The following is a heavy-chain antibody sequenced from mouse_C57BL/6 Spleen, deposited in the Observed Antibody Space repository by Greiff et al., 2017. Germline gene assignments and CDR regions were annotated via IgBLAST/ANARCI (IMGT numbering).Heavy chain of an antibody. J-gene: IGHJ4*01. CDR3: AKRHGYYGNAMDY. V-gene: IGHV2-4*01. Sequence: VQVVESGPGLVQPSQSLSITCTVSGFSLTSYGVHWVRQPPGKGLEWLGVIWSGGSTDYNAAFISRLSISKDNSKSQVFFKMNSLQADDTAIYYCAKRHGYYGNAMDYWGQGTSVTVSS. CDR1: GFSLTSYG. D-gene: IGHD2-3*01. CDR2: IWSGGST.